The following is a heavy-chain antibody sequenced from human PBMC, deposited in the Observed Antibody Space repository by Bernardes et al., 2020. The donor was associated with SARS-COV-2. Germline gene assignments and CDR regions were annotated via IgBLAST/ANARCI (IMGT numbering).Heavy chain of an antibody. CDR2: IYPGDSDA. J-gene: IGHJ5*02. D-gene: IGHD4-17*01. Sequence: GEPLKISCKGSGYSFTSYWIGWVRQMPGKGLEWMGIIYPGDSDARYSPSFQGQVTISADKSISTAYLQWSSLKASDTAMYYCARSYGDYGHWFDPWGQGTLVTVSS. V-gene: IGHV5-51*01. CDR1: GYSFTSYW. CDR3: ARSYGDYGHWFDP.